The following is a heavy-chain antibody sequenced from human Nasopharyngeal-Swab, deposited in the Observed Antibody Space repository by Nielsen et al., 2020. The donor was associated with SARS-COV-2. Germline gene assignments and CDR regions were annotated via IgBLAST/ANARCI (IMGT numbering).Heavy chain of an antibody. J-gene: IGHJ4*02. Sequence: SETLSLTCTVSGGSISSYYWSWIRQPPGKGLEWIGYIYYSGSTYYNPSLKSRVTISVDTSKNQFSLKLSSVTAADTAVYYCARTIIAAAEGYFDYWGQGTLVTVSS. CDR1: GGSISSYY. CDR3: ARTIIAAAEGYFDY. V-gene: IGHV4-59*01. D-gene: IGHD6-13*01. CDR2: IYYSGST.